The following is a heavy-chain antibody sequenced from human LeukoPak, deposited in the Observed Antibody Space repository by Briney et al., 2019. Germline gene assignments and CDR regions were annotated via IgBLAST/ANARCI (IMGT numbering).Heavy chain of an antibody. D-gene: IGHD2-2*03. V-gene: IGHV5-51*01. CDR3: ARHFGYCSSTSCYALPIDY. CDR1: GYSFTTYW. Sequence: GESLKISCKGSGYSFTTYWIGWVRQMPGKGLEWMGVIYPGGSDTRYSPSFQGQVTISVDKSISTAYLQWSSLKASDTAMYYCARHFGYCSSTSCYALPIDYWGQGTLVTVSS. CDR2: IYPGGSDT. J-gene: IGHJ4*02.